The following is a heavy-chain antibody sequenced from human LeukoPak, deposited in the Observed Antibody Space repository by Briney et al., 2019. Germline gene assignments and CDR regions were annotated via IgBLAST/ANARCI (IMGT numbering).Heavy chain of an antibody. CDR3: ARVVFGFDY. D-gene: IGHD2-2*01. Sequence: SETLSLTCAVYGGSFSGYYWSWIRQPPGKGLEWIGEINHSGSTNYNPSLKSRVTISVDTSKDQFSLKLSSVTAADTAVYYCARVVFGFDYWGQGTLVTVSS. CDR1: GGSFSGYY. CDR2: INHSGST. J-gene: IGHJ4*02. V-gene: IGHV4-34*01.